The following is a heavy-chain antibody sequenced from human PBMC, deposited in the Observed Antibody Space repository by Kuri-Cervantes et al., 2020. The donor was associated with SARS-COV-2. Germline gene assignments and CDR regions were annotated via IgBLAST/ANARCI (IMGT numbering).Heavy chain of an antibody. V-gene: IGHV7-4-1*02. CDR1: GYTFSKDR. CDR2: INTNTGSP. D-gene: IGHD6-13*01. CDR3: ARDGQPLEP. Sequence: ASVTVSCKASGYTFSKDRFARVRQAPGQGLEWLGWINTNTGSPMYAQGLTGRFVFSLDTSVGTAYLQINSLKAEDTAVYYCARDGQPLEPWGQGTLVTVSS. J-gene: IGHJ5*02.